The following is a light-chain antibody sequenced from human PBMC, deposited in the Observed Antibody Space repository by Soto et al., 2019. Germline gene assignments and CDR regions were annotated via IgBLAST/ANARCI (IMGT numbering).Light chain of an antibody. CDR2: YDS. CDR3: QVWDSSSDPNYV. J-gene: IGLJ1*01. Sequence: SYELTQPPSVPVAPGKTARITSGGNNIGSKSVHWYQQKPGQAPVLVIYYDSDRPSGIPERFSGSNSGNTATLTISRVEAGDEADYYCQVWDSSSDPNYVFGTGTKVTV. CDR1: NIGSKS. V-gene: IGLV3-21*04.